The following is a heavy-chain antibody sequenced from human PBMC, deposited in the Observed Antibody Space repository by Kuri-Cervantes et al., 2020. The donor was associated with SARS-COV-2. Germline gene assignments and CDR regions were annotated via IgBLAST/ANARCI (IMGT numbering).Heavy chain of an antibody. J-gene: IGHJ6*03. V-gene: IGHV4-59*01. CDR3: ARAYGFLRYIYYMDV. D-gene: IGHD4-17*01. CDR1: GDSISSYH. CDR2: IYNSGST. Sequence: GSLRLSCTVSGDSISSYHWNWIRQPPGKGLEWIGYIYNSGSTNYSPSLKSRVTISVDTSKNQFSLKLSSVTAADTAVYFCARAYGFLRYIYYMDVWGRGTTVTVSS.